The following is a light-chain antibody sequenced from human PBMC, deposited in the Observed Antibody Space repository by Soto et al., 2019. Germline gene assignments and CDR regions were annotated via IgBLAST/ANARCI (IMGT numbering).Light chain of an antibody. V-gene: IGKV3-15*01. CDR2: GAS. Sequence: EIVITQSPATLSVSPGERATLSCRASQSVSSNLAWYQQKPGQAPRLLIYGASTRATGIPARFSGSGSGTEFTLTISSLRSEDFAVYYCQQYNNWPGYTFGQGTKLEIK. CDR3: QQYNNWPGYT. J-gene: IGKJ2*01. CDR1: QSVSSN.